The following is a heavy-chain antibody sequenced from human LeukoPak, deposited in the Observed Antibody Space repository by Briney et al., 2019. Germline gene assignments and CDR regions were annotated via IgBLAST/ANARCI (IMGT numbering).Heavy chain of an antibody. CDR2: IKRDGSEK. J-gene: IGHJ5*02. CDR1: GFTFSSYW. V-gene: IGHV3-7*04. CDR3: ARGYSGYPNWFDP. Sequence: PGGSLRLSCAASGFTFSSYWMSWVRQAPGIGLEWVANIKRDGSEKYYLDSVKGRFTISRDNAENSVYLQMNSQRAEDTAVYYCARGYSGYPNWFDPWGQGTLVTVSS. D-gene: IGHD5-12*01.